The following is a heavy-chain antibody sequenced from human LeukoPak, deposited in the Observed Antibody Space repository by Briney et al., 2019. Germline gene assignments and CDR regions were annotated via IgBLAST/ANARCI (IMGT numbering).Heavy chain of an antibody. J-gene: IGHJ4*02. CDR1: GYTFTSYG. Sequence: ASVKVSCKASGYTFTSYGISWVRQAPGQGLEWMGWISAYNGNTNYAQKLQGRVTMTTDTSTSTAYMELSTLTSDDTAVCYCGREPYYYYSSGYSDYWGQGTLVTVSS. CDR2: ISAYNGNT. CDR3: GREPYYYYSSGYSDY. V-gene: IGHV1-18*01. D-gene: IGHD3-22*01.